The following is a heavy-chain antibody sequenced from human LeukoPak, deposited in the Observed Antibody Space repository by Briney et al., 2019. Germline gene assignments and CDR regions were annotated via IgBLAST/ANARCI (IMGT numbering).Heavy chain of an antibody. D-gene: IGHD4-17*01. CDR1: GFTFSSYA. CDR3: AKDLYGDYDFDC. CDR2: SGSGGNT. J-gene: IGHJ4*02. Sequence: PGGSLRLPCAASGFTFSSYAMSWVRQAPGKGLEWVSVSGSGGNTYYADSVKGRFTISRDNSKNTLYLQLNSLRAEDTAVYYCAKDLYGDYDFDCWGQGTLVTVSS. V-gene: IGHV3-23*01.